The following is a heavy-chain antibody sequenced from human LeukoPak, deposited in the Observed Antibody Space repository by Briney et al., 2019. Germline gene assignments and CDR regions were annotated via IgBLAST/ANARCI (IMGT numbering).Heavy chain of an antibody. CDR3: AKSVDGGNSPFDY. V-gene: IGHV4-28*01. CDR2: IYYSGNT. Sequence: SETLSLTCAVSGYSISSSNWWGWIRQPPGKGLEWIGYIYYSGNTHYNPSLKSRVTMSIDTSKNQFSLKLSSVTAVDTAIYYCAKSVDGGNSPFDYWGQGTLVTVSS. CDR1: GYSISSSNW. D-gene: IGHD4-23*01. J-gene: IGHJ4*02.